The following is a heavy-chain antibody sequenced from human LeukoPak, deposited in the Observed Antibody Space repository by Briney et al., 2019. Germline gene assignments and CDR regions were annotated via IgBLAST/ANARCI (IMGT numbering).Heavy chain of an antibody. J-gene: IGHJ6*02. D-gene: IGHD2-15*01. CDR1: GGSISSYY. Sequence: PSETPSLTCTVSGGSISSYYWGWIRKPPGKGLEWIGYIYYSGSTNYNPSLKSRVTISVDTSKNQFPLKLTSVTAADTAVYYCARLGGTNYYYYGMDVWGQGTTVTVSS. CDR2: IYYSGST. CDR3: ARLGGTNYYYYGMDV. V-gene: IGHV4-59*08.